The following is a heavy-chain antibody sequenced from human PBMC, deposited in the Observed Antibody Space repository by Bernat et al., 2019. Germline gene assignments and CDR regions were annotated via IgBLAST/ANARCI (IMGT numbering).Heavy chain of an antibody. CDR3: ASFDFWSAPSRMDV. CDR2: ISYDGSNK. Sequence: QVQLVESGGGVVQPGRSLRLSCAASGFTFSSYAMHWVRQAPGKGLEWVAVISYDGSNKYYADSVKGRFTISRDNSKNTLYLQMNSLRAEDTAVYYCASFDFWSAPSRMDVWGKGTTVTVSS. CDR1: GFTFSSYA. D-gene: IGHD3-3*01. J-gene: IGHJ6*04. V-gene: IGHV3-30*01.